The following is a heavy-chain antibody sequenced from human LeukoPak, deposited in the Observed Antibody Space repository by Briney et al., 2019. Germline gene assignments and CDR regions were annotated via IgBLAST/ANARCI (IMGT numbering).Heavy chain of an antibody. J-gene: IGHJ4*02. Sequence: GESLKISCKGSGYSFTSYWIGWVRQMPGRGLEWMGIIYPGDSDTRYSPSFQGQVTISADKSISTAYLQWSSLKASDTATYYCARSLGYSYGFSYFDYWGQGTLVTVSS. CDR3: ARSLGYSYGFSYFDY. V-gene: IGHV5-51*01. D-gene: IGHD5-18*01. CDR2: IYPGDSDT. CDR1: GYSFTSYW.